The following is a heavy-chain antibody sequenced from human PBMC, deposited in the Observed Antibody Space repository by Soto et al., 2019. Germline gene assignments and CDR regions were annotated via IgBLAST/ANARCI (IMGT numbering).Heavy chain of an antibody. D-gene: IGHD2-8*01. V-gene: IGHV4-34*01. Sequence: XATLSLTCAVYGGSFSGYYWSWIRQPPGKGLEWIGEINHSGSTNYNPSLKSRVTISVDTSKNQFSLKLSSVTAADTAVYYRARVCTNKDQILIRAYYFDYWGQGTLVTVSS. CDR1: GGSFSGYY. J-gene: IGHJ4*02. CDR2: INHSGST. CDR3: ARVCTNKDQILIRAYYFDY.